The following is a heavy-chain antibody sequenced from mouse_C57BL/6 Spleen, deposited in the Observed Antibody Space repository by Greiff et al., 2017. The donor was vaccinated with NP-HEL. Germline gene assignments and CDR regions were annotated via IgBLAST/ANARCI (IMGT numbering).Heavy chain of an antibody. Sequence: VQLQQPGAELVRPGTSVKLSCKASGYTFTSYWMHWVKQRPGQGLEWIGVIDPSDSYTNYNQKFKGKATLTVDTSSSTAYMQLSNLTSEDSAVYYCYYGSSYNYAMDYWGQGTSVTVSS. V-gene: IGHV1-59*01. J-gene: IGHJ4*01. D-gene: IGHD1-1*01. CDR3: YYGSSYNYAMDY. CDR1: GYTFTSYW. CDR2: IDPSDSYT.